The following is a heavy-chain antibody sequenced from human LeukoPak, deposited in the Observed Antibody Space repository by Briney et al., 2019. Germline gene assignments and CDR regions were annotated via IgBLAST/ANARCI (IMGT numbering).Heavy chain of an antibody. V-gene: IGHV3-23*01. CDR2: ISGSATYT. D-gene: IGHD6-13*01. Sequence: GGSLRLSCAASGFTFSTYAMSWVRQAPGKELEWVSGISGSATYTHYADSVKGRFTISRDNSKNTLYLQMNSLRAEDTAVYYCAKRKEASGTYHYYGMDVWGKGTTVTVSS. CDR1: GFTFSTYA. CDR3: AKRKEASGTYHYYGMDV. J-gene: IGHJ6*04.